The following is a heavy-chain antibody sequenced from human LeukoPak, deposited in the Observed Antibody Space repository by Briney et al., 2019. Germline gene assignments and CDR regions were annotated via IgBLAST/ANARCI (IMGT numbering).Heavy chain of an antibody. CDR3: TSDYGSGSPRDY. J-gene: IGHJ4*02. V-gene: IGHV3-73*01. D-gene: IGHD3-10*01. CDR2: IRSKANSYAT. CDR1: GFTFKNAW. Sequence: TGGSLRLSCEASGFTFKNAWMIWVRQAPGKGPEWVGRIRSKANSYATAYAASVKGRFTISRDESKNTAYLQMNSLKTEDTAVYYCTSDYGSGSPRDYWGQGTLVTVSS.